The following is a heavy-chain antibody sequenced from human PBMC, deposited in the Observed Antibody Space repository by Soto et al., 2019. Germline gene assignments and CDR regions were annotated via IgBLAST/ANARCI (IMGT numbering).Heavy chain of an antibody. V-gene: IGHV4-34*01. J-gene: IGHJ6*02. D-gene: IGHD3-3*01. CDR3: ARGARKRRIAIFGVVSNKSYYYYGMDL. CDR2: IYHSGST. Sequence: NPSETLSLTCVVYGGSFSDYYWSWIRQPPGKXLEWIGEIYHSGSTNYNPSLKSRVTISVDTSNNQFSLKLSSVTAADTAVYYCARGARKRRIAIFGVVSNKSYYYYGMDLWGQGTTVTVSS. CDR1: GGSFSDYY.